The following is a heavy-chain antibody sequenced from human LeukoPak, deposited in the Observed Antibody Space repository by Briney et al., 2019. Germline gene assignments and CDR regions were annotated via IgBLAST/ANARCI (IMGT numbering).Heavy chain of an antibody. Sequence: GGSLRLSCAASGFTFSSYGMHWVRQAPGKGLEWVAVIWYDGSNKYYADSVKGRFTISRDNSKNTLYLQMNSLRAEDAAVYYCARGGSGYYYGFDYWGQGTLVTVSS. CDR1: GFTFSSYG. V-gene: IGHV3-33*01. J-gene: IGHJ4*02. CDR3: ARGGSGYYYGFDY. D-gene: IGHD3-22*01. CDR2: IWYDGSNK.